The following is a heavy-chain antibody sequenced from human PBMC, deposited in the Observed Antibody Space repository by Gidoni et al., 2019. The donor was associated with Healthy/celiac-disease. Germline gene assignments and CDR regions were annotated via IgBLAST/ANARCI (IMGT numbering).Heavy chain of an antibody. D-gene: IGHD3-10*01. Sequence: GSTYYNPSLKSRVTISVDTSKNQFSLKLSSVTAAAPAVYYCARESLLWFGESHYYYYGMDVWGQGTTVTVSS. CDR2: GST. J-gene: IGHJ6*02. CDR3: ARESLLWFGESHYYYYGMDV. V-gene: IGHV4-31*02.